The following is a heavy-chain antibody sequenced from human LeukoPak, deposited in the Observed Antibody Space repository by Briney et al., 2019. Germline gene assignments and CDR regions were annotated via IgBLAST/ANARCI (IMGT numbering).Heavy chain of an antibody. CDR2: IYSTGDT. CDR1: GGSMRSSY. J-gene: IGHJ4*02. V-gene: IGHV4-59*01. Sequence: PSETLSLTCTVSGGSMRSSYGSWVRQPPGKGLEWIAYIYSTGDTNYNPSLASRVTISLDLSKNQFSLTLPSVTAADTAIYYCARGQLHYPDSWGQGTLVTVSS. D-gene: IGHD5-18*01. CDR3: ARGQLHYPDS.